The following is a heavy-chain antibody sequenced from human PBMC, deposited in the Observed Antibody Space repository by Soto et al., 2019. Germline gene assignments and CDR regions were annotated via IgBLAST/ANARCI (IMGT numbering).Heavy chain of an antibody. V-gene: IGHV4-31*03. D-gene: IGHD5-18*01. Sequence: QVRLQESGPGLVKPSQTLSLTCTVSGGSISSAAYYWSWIRQHPGKGLEWIGYVSHSGSTYYNPSLKRRVIISVDTSKNQFSLSLTSVTAADTAVYYCATEYTYGSNFFDCWGQGALVTVSS. CDR1: GGSISSAAYY. J-gene: IGHJ4*02. CDR3: ATEYTYGSNFFDC. CDR2: VSHSGST.